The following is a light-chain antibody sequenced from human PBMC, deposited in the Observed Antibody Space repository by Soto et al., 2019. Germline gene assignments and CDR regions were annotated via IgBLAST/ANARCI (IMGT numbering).Light chain of an antibody. V-gene: IGKV3-20*01. Sequence: EIVLTQSPGTLSLSPGERATLSCRASQSVSSSFLAWYQQKPGQAPRLLIYGASSRATGIPDGFSGSGSGTDVALTISRLEPEDCAVYYCRQYGSSPWTFGQGTKVEIK. CDR2: GAS. J-gene: IGKJ1*01. CDR3: RQYGSSPWT. CDR1: QSVSSSF.